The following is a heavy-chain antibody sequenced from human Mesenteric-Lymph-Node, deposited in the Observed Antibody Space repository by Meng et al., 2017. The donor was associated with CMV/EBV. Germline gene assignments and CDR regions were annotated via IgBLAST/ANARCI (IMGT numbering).Heavy chain of an antibody. CDR2: IPAGDDDI. D-gene: IGHD2-15*01. CDR3: AKTRVVANFALYYYGMDV. CDR1: GFSFSTHN. V-gene: IGHV3-21*06. Sequence: GESLKISCAASGFSFSTHNMNWVRQAPWKGLEWVSFIPAGDDDISYADSVKGRFTISRDNAKNSLYLQMNNVRAEDTAVYYCAKTRVVANFALYYYGMDVWGQGTTVTVSS. J-gene: IGHJ6*02.